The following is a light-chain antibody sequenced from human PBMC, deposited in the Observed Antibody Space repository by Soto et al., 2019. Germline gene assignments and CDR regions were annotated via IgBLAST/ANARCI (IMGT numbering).Light chain of an antibody. CDR2: GAS. CDR1: QSVSNN. V-gene: IGKV3-15*01. J-gene: IGKJ1*01. Sequence: EIVLTQSPGTLSLSPGERATLSCRASQSVSNNYLAWYQQKPGQAPRLLIYGASTRATAIPVRFSGSGSETEFTLTISSLQSEDSAVYYCQQYNNWPPWTFGQGTKVDIK. CDR3: QQYNNWPPWT.